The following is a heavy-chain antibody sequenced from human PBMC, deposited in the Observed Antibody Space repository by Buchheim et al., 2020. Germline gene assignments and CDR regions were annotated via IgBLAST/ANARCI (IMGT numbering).Heavy chain of an antibody. Sequence: QVQLVESGGGVVQPGRSLRLSCAASGFTFSSYGMHWVRQAPGKGLEWVAVISYDGSNKYYADSVKGRFTISRDNSKNTLYLQMNSLRAEDTAVYYCARSVTGANDYWGQGTL. J-gene: IGHJ4*02. CDR2: ISYDGSNK. CDR1: GFTFSSYG. CDR3: ARSVTGANDY. V-gene: IGHV3-30*03. D-gene: IGHD1-20*01.